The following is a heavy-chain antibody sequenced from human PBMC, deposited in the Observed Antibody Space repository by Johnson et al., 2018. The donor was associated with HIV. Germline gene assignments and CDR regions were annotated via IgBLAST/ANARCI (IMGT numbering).Heavy chain of an antibody. J-gene: IGHJ3*02. Sequence: VQLVESGGGLVKPGGSLRLSCVASGIPFSDYYLSWIRQAPGKGLEWVSVIYSGGSTYYAASVKGRSPLSRDNSKNTLYLQMNSLRAEDTAVYYCARDSASSYYDSSAKGGAFDIWGQGTMVTVSS. V-gene: IGHV3-66*01. CDR2: IYSGGST. CDR1: GIPFSDYY. D-gene: IGHD3-22*01. CDR3: ARDSASSYYDSSAKGGAFDI.